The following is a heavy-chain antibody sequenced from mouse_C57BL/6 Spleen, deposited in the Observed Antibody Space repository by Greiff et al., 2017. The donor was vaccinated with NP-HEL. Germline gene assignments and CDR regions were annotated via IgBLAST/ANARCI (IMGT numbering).Heavy chain of an antibody. Sequence: QFQLQQPGAELVMPGASVKLSCKASGYTFTSYWMHWVKQRPGQGLEWIGEIDPSDSYTNYNQKFKGKSTLTVDKSSSTAYMQLSSLTSEDSAVYYCARSRDDGPWFAYWGQGTLVTVSA. CDR3: ARSRDDGPWFAY. V-gene: IGHV1-69*01. CDR1: GYTFTSYW. CDR2: IDPSDSYT. D-gene: IGHD2-3*01. J-gene: IGHJ3*01.